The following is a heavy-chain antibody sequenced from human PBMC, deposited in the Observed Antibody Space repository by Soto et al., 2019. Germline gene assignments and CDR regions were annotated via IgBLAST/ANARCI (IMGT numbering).Heavy chain of an antibody. CDR1: GFTFSNYG. J-gene: IGHJ4*02. V-gene: IGHV3-23*01. CDR2: IDGTGSTT. CDR3: AGGLDY. Sequence: EVQLLESGGGLVQPGRSLRLSCAASGFTFSNYGMKWVRQAPGKGLEWVSGIDGTGSTTYYADSVKGRFTISRDNSKNTLVLQMNSLRAEDTAVYYCAGGLDYWGQGTLVTVSS.